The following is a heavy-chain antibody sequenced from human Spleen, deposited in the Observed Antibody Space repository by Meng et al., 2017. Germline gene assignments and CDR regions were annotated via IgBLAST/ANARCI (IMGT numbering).Heavy chain of an antibody. CDR2: IVAFNAKP. V-gene: IGHV1-18*01. CDR3: ARDANAISQYPPYLDH. D-gene: IGHD4-11*01. J-gene: IGHJ4*02. CDR1: GYNFRNFG. Sequence: ASVNVSCKASGYNFRNFGINWVRQATGQGLEWMGRIVAFNAKPNTAQKFQDRVTMTTDTSTSTASMELRTLRGDDTAVYYCARDANAISQYPPYLDHWGRGTLVTVSS.